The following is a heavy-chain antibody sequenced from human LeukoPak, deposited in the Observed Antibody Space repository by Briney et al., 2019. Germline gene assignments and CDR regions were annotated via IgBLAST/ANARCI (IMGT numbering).Heavy chain of an antibody. Sequence: GGSLRLSCAASGFTFSSYGMHWVRQAPGKGLEWVGRIKSKTDGGTTDYAAPVKGRFTISRDDSKNTLYLQMNSLKTEDTAVYYCTTDLYYDSSHWGQGTLVTVSS. V-gene: IGHV3-15*01. D-gene: IGHD3-22*01. CDR3: TTDLYYDSSH. J-gene: IGHJ4*02. CDR2: IKSKTDGGTT. CDR1: GFTFSSYG.